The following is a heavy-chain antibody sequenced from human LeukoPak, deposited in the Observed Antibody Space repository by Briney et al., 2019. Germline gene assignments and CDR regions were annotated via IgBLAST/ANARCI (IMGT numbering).Heavy chain of an antibody. V-gene: IGHV4-39*01. CDR1: GGSISSSTYW. Sequence: SETLSLTCAVSGGSISSSTYWWGWIRQPPGKALEWIGSVYYSGSTYDNPSLQSRVIVSVDTSKNKISLKLSSVTAADTAVYYCARQCIAAHGGVYFDNWGQGTLVTVSS. D-gene: IGHD6-13*01. CDR3: ARQCIAAHGGVYFDN. CDR2: VYYSGST. J-gene: IGHJ4*02.